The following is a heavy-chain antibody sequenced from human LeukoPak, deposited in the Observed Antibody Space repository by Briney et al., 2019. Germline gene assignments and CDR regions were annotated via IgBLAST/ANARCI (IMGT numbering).Heavy chain of an antibody. V-gene: IGHV3-30*04. Sequence: PGGSLRLSCAASGFTFSSYAMHWVRQAPGKGPEWVAVISYDGSNKYYADSVKGRFTISRDNSKNTLYLQMNSLRAEDTAVYYCAIEMATSPQSLDYWGQGTLVTVSS. J-gene: IGHJ4*02. D-gene: IGHD5-24*01. CDR2: ISYDGSNK. CDR1: GFTFSSYA. CDR3: AIEMATSPQSLDY.